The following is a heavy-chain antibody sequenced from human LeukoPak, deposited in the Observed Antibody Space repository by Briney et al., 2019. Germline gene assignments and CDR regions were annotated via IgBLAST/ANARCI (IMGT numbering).Heavy chain of an antibody. V-gene: IGHV3-30*18. CDR1: GFTFSSYG. CDR2: ISYDGSNK. D-gene: IGHD6-25*01. Sequence: GGSLRLSCAASGFTFSSYGVHWVRQAPGKGLEWVAVISYDGSNKYYADSVKGRFTISRDNSKNTLYLQMNSLRAEDTAVYYCAKEYSSAYGMDVWGQGTTVTVSS. J-gene: IGHJ6*02. CDR3: AKEYSSAYGMDV.